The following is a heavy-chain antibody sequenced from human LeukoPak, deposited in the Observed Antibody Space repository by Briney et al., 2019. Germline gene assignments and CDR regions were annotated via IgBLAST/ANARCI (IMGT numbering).Heavy chain of an antibody. D-gene: IGHD2-15*01. Sequence: SETLSLTCTVSGGSISSGSYYWGWIRQPPGKGLEWIGSIYYSGSTYYNPSLKSRVTISVDTSENQFSLKLSSVTAADTAVYYCARGRREFCSGGSCYSRSLAYNWFDPWGQGTLVTVSS. CDR2: IYYSGST. J-gene: IGHJ5*02. CDR3: ARGRREFCSGGSCYSRSLAYNWFDP. V-gene: IGHV4-39*07. CDR1: GGSISSGSYY.